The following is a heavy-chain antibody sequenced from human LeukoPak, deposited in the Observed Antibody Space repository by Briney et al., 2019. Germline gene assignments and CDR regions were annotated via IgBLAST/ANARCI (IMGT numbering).Heavy chain of an antibody. J-gene: IGHJ6*03. D-gene: IGHD1-26*01. Sequence: PGGPLRLSCAASGFTFSSYWMHWVRQAPGKGLVWVSRINSDGSSTSYADSVKGRFTISRDNAKNTLYLQMNSLRAEDTAVYYCAKDRVATYFYYMDVWGKGTTVTVSS. CDR1: GFTFSSYW. CDR2: INSDGSST. CDR3: AKDRVATYFYYMDV. V-gene: IGHV3-74*01.